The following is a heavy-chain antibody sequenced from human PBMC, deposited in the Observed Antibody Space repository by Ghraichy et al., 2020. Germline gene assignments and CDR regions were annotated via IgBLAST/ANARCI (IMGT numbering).Heavy chain of an antibody. CDR2: INHSGST. D-gene: IGHD3-3*01. V-gene: IGHV4-34*01. CDR1: GGSFSGYY. J-gene: IGHJ4*01. Sequence: SETLSLTCAVYGGSFSGYYWSWIRQPPGKGLEWIGEINHSGSTNYNPSLKSRVTISVDTSKNQFSLKLSSVTAADTAVYYCARGPITIRKAFFDYWGHGTLVTVSS. CDR3: ARGPITIRKAFFDY.